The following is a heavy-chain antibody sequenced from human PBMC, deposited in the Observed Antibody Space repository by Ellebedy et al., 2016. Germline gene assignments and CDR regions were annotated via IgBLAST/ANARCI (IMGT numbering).Heavy chain of an antibody. CDR2: VNTDGTIV. CDR1: GFSFNMYW. J-gene: IGHJ4*02. V-gene: IGHV3-74*01. Sequence: GGSLRLSXVVSGFSFNMYWMHWVRQAPGKGLDWVSRVNTDGTIVDFAGSVKGRFIVSRDNAKNTLYLHMNNLRVEDTALYYCARPPVGAGGWFDYWGQGLQVVVSS. CDR3: ARPPVGAGGWFDY. D-gene: IGHD6-19*01.